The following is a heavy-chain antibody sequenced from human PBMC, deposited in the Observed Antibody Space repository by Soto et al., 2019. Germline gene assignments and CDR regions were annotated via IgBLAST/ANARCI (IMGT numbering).Heavy chain of an antibody. CDR2: MNPNTGDT. D-gene: IGHD5-12*01. CDR1: GYTFISYD. V-gene: IGHV1-8*01. Sequence: QVQLVQSGAEVKKPGASVKVSCKASGYTFISYDINWVRQATGQGLEWMGWMNPNTGDTGYAQKLQGRCTMTRNTSINTANLELRSLRSDDTAVYFCARGDGYIFDYWGQGTLVTVSS. J-gene: IGHJ4*02. CDR3: ARGDGYIFDY.